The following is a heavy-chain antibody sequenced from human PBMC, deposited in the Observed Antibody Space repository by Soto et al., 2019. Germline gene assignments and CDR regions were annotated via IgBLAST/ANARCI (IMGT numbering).Heavy chain of an antibody. CDR2: ISGSGGST. Sequence: EVQLLESGGGLVQPGGSLRLSCAASGFTFSSYAMSWVRQAPGKGLEWVLAISGSGGSTYYADSVKGRFTISRDNSKNTLYLQMNSLRAEDTAVYYCAKVGFIVVVVAAHNWFDPWGQGTLVTVSS. V-gene: IGHV3-23*01. CDR1: GFTFSSYA. CDR3: AKVGFIVVVVAAHNWFDP. D-gene: IGHD2-15*01. J-gene: IGHJ5*02.